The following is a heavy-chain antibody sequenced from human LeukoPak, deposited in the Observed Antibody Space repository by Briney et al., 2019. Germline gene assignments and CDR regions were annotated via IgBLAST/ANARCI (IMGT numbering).Heavy chain of an antibody. Sequence: SETLSLSCTASGVTISSYYMSWVRQPPGKGLEWIGYIYYSGSTNYNPSLKSRVTISVDTYKNQFSLKLSSVTAADTAVYYCARGLVEDDYYYGMGVRGQGTTVTVSS. CDR3: ARGLVEDDYYYGMGV. D-gene: IGHD2-15*01. CDR2: IYYSGST. J-gene: IGHJ6*02. CDR1: GVTISSYY. V-gene: IGHV4-59*01.